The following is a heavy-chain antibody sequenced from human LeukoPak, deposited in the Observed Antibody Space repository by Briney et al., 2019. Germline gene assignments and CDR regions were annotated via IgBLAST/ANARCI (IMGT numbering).Heavy chain of an antibody. CDR2: ISYDGSNK. Sequence: GGSLRLSCAASGFTFSSYGMHWVRQAPGKGLEWVAVISYDGSNKYYADSVKGRFTISRDNSKNTLYLQMNSLRAEDTAVYYCAKAKEYCSGGSCYGYFDYWGQGTLVTVSS. J-gene: IGHJ4*02. V-gene: IGHV3-30*18. D-gene: IGHD2-15*01. CDR1: GFTFSSYG. CDR3: AKAKEYCSGGSCYGYFDY.